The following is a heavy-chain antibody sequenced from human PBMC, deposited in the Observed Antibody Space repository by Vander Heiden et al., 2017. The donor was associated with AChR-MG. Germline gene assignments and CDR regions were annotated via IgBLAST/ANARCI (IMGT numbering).Heavy chain of an antibody. J-gene: IGHJ5*02. CDR2: IKSKTDGGTT. D-gene: IGHD6-13*01. V-gene: IGHV3-15*01. CDR1: GFTFSNAW. CDR3: TTEEGSSWYLNWFDP. Sequence: EVQLVESGGGLVKPGGSLRLSCAASGFTFSNAWMSWVRQAPGKGLEWVGRIKSKTDGGTTDYAAPVKGRFTISRDDSKNMLYLQMNSLKPQDTAVYYCTTEEGSSWYLNWFDPWGQGTLVTVSS.